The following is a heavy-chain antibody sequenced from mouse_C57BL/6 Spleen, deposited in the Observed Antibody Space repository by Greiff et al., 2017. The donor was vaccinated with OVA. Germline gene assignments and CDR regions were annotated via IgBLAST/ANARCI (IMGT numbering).Heavy chain of an antibody. V-gene: IGHV5-9-1*02. CDR3: TRGGGDFFAY. Sequence: EVQLVESGEGLVKPGGSLKLSCAASGFTFSSYAMSWVRQTPEKRLEWVAYISSGGDYIYYADTVKGRFTISRDNGRNTLYLQMSSLKSEDTAMYYCTRGGGDFFAYWGQGTLVTVSA. CDR2: ISSGGDYI. J-gene: IGHJ3*01. CDR1: GFTFSSYA.